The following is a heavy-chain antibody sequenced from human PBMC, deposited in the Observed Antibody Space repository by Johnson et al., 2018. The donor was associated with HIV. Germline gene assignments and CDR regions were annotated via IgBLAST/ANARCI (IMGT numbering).Heavy chain of an antibody. CDR3: ASGGWLEGAFDI. V-gene: IGHV3-30*02. D-gene: IGHD6-19*01. CDR2: IRYDGSNK. CDR1: GFTFSDHY. J-gene: IGHJ3*02. Sequence: QEQLVESGGGLVKPGGSLRLSCAASGFTFSDHYMDWVRQAPGKGLAWVAFIRYDGSNKYYADSVTGRFTISRDNSKNTLYLQMNSLRAEDTAVYYCASGGWLEGAFDIWGQGTMVTVSS.